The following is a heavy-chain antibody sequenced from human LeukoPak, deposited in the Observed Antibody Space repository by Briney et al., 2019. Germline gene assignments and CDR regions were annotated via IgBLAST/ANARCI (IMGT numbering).Heavy chain of an antibody. CDR1: GGSFSGYY. D-gene: IGHD4-23*01. CDR3: ASQSTNGGTSDWFDP. V-gene: IGHV4-34*01. J-gene: IGHJ5*02. Sequence: PSETLSLTCAVYGGSFSGYYWSWIRQPPGKGLERIGEINHSGGTKYNPSLKSRVTISVDTSKNQFSLKLSSVTAADTAVYYCASQSTNGGTSDWFDPWGQGTQVTVSS. CDR2: INHSGGT.